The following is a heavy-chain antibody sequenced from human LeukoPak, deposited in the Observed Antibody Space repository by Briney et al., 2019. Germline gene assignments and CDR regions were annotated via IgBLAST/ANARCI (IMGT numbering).Heavy chain of an antibody. V-gene: IGHV3-43*02. CDR1: GLTFDDYA. D-gene: IGHD5-18*01. CDR2: ISGDGGST. Sequence: GGSLRLPCAASGLTFDDYAMHWVRQAPGKGLEWVSLISGDGGSTYYADSVKGRFTISRDNSKNSLYLQMNSLRTEDTALYYCAKDNTAMVVLHYWGQGTLVTVSS. CDR3: AKDNTAMVVLHY. J-gene: IGHJ4*02.